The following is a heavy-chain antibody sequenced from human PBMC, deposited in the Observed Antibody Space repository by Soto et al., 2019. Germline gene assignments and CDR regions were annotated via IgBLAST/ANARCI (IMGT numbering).Heavy chain of an antibody. CDR1: RESLYVSD. V-gene: IGHV1-8*02. D-gene: IGHD3-16*01. Sequence: GIPAEITSTTCRESLYVSDVDGSRMATGRGFQWLGWINPSNEITAFSQFFQGRVTMTRDTSTNTVHMELNSLTSDDTAVYYCMRGGWGVSPIDYWGQGTQVTVSS. CDR2: INPSNEIT. J-gene: IGHJ4*02. CDR3: MRGGWGVSPIDY.